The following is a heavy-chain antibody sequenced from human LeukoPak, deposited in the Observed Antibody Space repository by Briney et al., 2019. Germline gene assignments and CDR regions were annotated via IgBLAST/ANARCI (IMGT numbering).Heavy chain of an antibody. CDR3: ARGHGYYYYYMDV. V-gene: IGHV4-59*01. J-gene: IGHJ6*03. D-gene: IGHD2-8*01. Sequence: SETLSLTCTVSGGSISSYYWTWIRQPPGKGLEWIGYIDESGSTNYHPALQSRVTISVDTSKNHFSLTLTSVTAADTAIYYCARGHGYYYYYMDVWGTGTTVTIS. CDR2: IDESGST. CDR1: GGSISSYY.